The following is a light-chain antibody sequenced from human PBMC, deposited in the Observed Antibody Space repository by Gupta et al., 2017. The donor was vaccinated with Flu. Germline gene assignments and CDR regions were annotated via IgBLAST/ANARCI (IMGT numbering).Light chain of an antibody. CDR3: QQTYSTPMYA. Sequence: DIQMTQSPSSLSASVGDTVTITCRASQNIRNYLNWYQQKPGKAPNLLIYTASVLQSGVPSRFSGSGSGAHFTFTISSLQPEDFGDYYCQQTYSTPMYAFGQGTKLEIK. CDR1: QNIRNY. CDR2: TAS. J-gene: IGKJ2*01. V-gene: IGKV1-39*01.